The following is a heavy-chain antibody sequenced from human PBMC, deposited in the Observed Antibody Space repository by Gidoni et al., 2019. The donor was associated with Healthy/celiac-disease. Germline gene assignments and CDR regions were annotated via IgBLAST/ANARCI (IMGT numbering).Heavy chain of an antibody. CDR3: ATAGVGATPRGWFDP. D-gene: IGHD1-26*01. V-gene: IGHV1-24*01. J-gene: IGHJ5*02. CDR1: GYTLTELS. Sequence: QVQLVQSGAEVKKPGASVKVSCKVSGYTLTELSMHWVRQAPGKGLEWMGGFDPENGETIYAQKFQGRVTMTEYTSTDTAYMELSSLRSEDTAVYYCATAGVGATPRGWFDPWGQGTLDTVSS. CDR2: FDPENGET.